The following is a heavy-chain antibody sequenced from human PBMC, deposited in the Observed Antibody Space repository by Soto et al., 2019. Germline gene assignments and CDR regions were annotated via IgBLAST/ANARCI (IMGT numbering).Heavy chain of an antibody. CDR2: IYYSGST. CDR1: GGSISSGGYY. J-gene: IGHJ4*02. D-gene: IGHD2-15*01. V-gene: IGHV4-31*03. CDR3: ARAGYCSGGSCYSLYYFDY. Sequence: QVQLQESGPGLVKPSQTLSLTCTVSGGSISSGGYYWSWIRQHPGKGLEWIGYIYYSGSTYYNPSIKSRVTISVDTSKNQFSLKLSSVTAADTAVYYCARAGYCSGGSCYSLYYFDYWGQGTLVTVSS.